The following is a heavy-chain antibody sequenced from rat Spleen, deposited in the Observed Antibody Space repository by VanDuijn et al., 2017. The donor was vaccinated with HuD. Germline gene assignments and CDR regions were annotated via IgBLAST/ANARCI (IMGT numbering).Heavy chain of an antibody. V-gene: IGHV2S63*01. CDR3: ARGGVSDY. CDR2: MWSGGST. J-gene: IGHJ2*01. D-gene: IGHD4-3*01. Sequence: EVQLVESGGGLVQPGRSLKLSCAASGRTFSDYYMAWVRQPPGKGLEWMGVMWSGGSTAYNSALKSRLSISRDTSKRQVFLKINSLQTEDTAIYHCARGGVSDYWGQGVMVTVSS. CDR1: GRTFSDYY.